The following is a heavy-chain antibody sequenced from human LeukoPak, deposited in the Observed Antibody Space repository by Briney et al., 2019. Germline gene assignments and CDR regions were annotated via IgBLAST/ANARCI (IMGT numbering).Heavy chain of an antibody. CDR3: AKGVVSRVVRGVLVL. D-gene: IGHD3-10*01. CDR1: GFTFSSYW. J-gene: IGHJ4*02. V-gene: IGHV3-30*18. Sequence: GGSLRLSCAASGFTFSSYWMHWVRQAPGKGLEWVAVISYDGSNKYYADSVKGRFTISRDNSKNTLYLQMNSLRAEDTAVYYCAKGVVSRVVRGVLVLRGQGTLVTVSS. CDR2: ISYDGSNK.